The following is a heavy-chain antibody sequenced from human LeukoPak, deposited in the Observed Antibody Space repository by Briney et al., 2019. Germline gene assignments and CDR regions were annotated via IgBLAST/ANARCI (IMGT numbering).Heavy chain of an antibody. V-gene: IGHV4-59*01. Sequence: SETLSLTCTVSGGSISYYYWTWIRQSPGKGLEWIGQIYYTGSIYYNPSLKGRVTISVDTSRNQFSLNLTSVTAADTAVYYCARGGTYNDILSFDPWGQGTLVTVSS. CDR3: ARGGTYNDILSFDP. CDR1: GGSISYYY. CDR2: IYYTGSI. J-gene: IGHJ5*02. D-gene: IGHD3-9*01.